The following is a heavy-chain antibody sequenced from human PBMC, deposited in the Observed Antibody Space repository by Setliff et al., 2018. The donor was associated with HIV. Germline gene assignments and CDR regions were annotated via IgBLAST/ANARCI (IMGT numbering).Heavy chain of an antibody. J-gene: IGHJ4*02. CDR2: IHYSGST. D-gene: IGHD1-26*01. CDR3: ARLRDMEWELIGLDY. Sequence: SETLSLTCTVSGGSISNYYWSWIRQSPEKGLEWIGYIHYSGSTNYNPSLKSRVTISLDASKNQFSLKLSSVTAADTAIYYCARLRDMEWELIGLDYWGRGTLVTVSS. V-gene: IGHV4-59*01. CDR1: GGSISNYY.